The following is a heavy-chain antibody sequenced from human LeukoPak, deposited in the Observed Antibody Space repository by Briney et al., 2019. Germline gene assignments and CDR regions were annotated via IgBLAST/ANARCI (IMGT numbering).Heavy chain of an antibody. D-gene: IGHD3-10*01. Sequence: GGSLRLSCAASGFTFSSYSMNWVRQAPGKGLEWVSYISSSSSTIYYADSVKGGFTISRDNAKNSLYLQMNRLRAEDTAVYYCARIPYYYGSRSLIWGQGTLVNVSS. CDR3: ARIPYYYGSRSLI. CDR1: GFTFSSYS. J-gene: IGHJ4*02. CDR2: ISSSSSTI. V-gene: IGHV3-48*01.